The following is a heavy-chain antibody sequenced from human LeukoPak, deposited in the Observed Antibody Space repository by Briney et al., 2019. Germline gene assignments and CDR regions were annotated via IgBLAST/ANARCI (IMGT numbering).Heavy chain of an antibody. J-gene: IGHJ4*02. V-gene: IGHV1-18*01. CDR3: ARVEYYDSSGRKGGFDY. Sequence: ASVKVSCKASGYTFTSYGISWVRQAPGQGLEWMGWISAYNGNTNYAQKLQGRVTMTTDTSTSTAYMELRSLRSDDTAVYYCARVEYYDSSGRKGGFDYWGQGTLVTVSS. CDR1: GYTFTSYG. CDR2: ISAYNGNT. D-gene: IGHD3-22*01.